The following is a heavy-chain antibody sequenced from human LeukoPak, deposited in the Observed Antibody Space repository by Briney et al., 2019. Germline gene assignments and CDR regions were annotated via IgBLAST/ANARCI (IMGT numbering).Heavy chain of an antibody. V-gene: IGHV1-18*01. CDR1: GYTFTSYG. D-gene: IGHD2-15*01. Sequence: ASVKVSCKASGYTFTSYGISWVRQAPGQGLEWMGWISAYNGNTNYAQKLQGRVTMTTDTSTSTAYMELRSLRSDDTAVYYCARDRAYCSGGSCYFDYWGQGTLVTVPS. CDR3: ARDRAYCSGGSCYFDY. J-gene: IGHJ4*02. CDR2: ISAYNGNT.